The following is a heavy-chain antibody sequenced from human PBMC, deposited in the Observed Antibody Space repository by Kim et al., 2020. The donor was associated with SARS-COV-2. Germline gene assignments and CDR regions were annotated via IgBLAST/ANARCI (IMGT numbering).Heavy chain of an antibody. CDR3: ARGRSGSGPLFRIYYGMDV. CDR2: INHSGST. Sequence: SETLSLTCAVYGGSFSGYYWSWIRQPPGKGLEWIGEINHSGSTNYNPSLKSRVTISVDTSKNQFSLKLSSVTAADTAVYYCARGRSGSGPLFRIYYGMDVWGQGTTVTVSS. V-gene: IGHV4-34*01. D-gene: IGHD3-10*01. J-gene: IGHJ6*02. CDR1: GGSFSGYY.